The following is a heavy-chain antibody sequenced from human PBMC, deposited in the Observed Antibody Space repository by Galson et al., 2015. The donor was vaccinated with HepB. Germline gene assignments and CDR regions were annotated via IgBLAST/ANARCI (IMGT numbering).Heavy chain of an antibody. CDR1: GFTFDTYG. CDR2: IQYVGSNK. Sequence: SLRLSCAASGFTFDTYGMHWVRQAPGKGLEWVAFIQYVGSNKYYADSVKGRFTISRDNSRNTLYLQMNSLRAEDSALYYCAKEGDDTSGYSLDYWGQGTLVTVSS. CDR3: AKEGDDTSGYSLDY. V-gene: IGHV3-30*02. J-gene: IGHJ4*02. D-gene: IGHD3-22*01.